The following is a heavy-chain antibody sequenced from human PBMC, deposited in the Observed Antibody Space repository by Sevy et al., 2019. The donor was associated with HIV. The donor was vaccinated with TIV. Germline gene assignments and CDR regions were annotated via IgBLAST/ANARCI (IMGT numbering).Heavy chain of an antibody. Sequence: GGSLRLSCAASGFTFSSYGMHWVRQAPGKGLEWVAVIWYDGSNKYYADSVKGRFTISRDNSKNTLYLQMNSLRAEDTAVYYCARDSMIVVRRAYYFDYWGQGTLVTVSS. J-gene: IGHJ4*02. V-gene: IGHV3-33*01. CDR1: GFTFSSYG. D-gene: IGHD3-22*01. CDR3: ARDSMIVVRRAYYFDY. CDR2: IWYDGSNK.